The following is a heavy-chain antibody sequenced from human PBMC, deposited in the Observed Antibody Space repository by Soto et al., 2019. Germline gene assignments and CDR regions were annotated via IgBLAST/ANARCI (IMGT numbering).Heavy chain of an antibody. CDR1: GGSISSYY. Sequence: QVQLQESGPGLVKPSETLSLTCTVSGGSISSYYWSWIRQPPGKGLEWIGYMYNTGSTVYNPSLKSRVTISVDTSKNQFYLKLNAVTAADTAVYYCARDLWGYCGTDCYPLDVWGQGTTVTVSS. J-gene: IGHJ6*02. CDR2: MYNTGST. CDR3: ARDLWGYCGTDCYPLDV. V-gene: IGHV4-59*01. D-gene: IGHD2-21*02.